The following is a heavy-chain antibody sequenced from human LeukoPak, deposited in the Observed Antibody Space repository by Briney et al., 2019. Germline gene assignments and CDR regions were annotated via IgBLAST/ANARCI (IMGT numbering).Heavy chain of an antibody. V-gene: IGHV3-21*01. CDR3: ARDQDSSSGGFDY. CDR1: GFTFSSYS. J-gene: IGHJ4*02. CDR2: ISSSSSYI. Sequence: GGSLRLSCAASGFTFSSYSMNWVRQAPGKGLEWVSSISSSSSYIYYADSVKGRFTISRDNAKNSLYLQMNSLRAEDTAVYYCARDQDSSSGGFDYWGQGTLVTVSS. D-gene: IGHD6-6*01.